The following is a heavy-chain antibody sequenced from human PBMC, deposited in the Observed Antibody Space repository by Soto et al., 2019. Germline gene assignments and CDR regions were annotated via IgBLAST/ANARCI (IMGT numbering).Heavy chain of an antibody. V-gene: IGHV4-34*01. Sequence: SETLSLTCAVYGGSFSGYYWSWIRQPPGKGLEWIGEINHSGSTNYNPSLKSRVTISVDTSKNQFSLKLSSATAADTAVYSCARPPHPRFLEWLPHKNWFDPWGQGTLVTVSS. CDR2: INHSGST. J-gene: IGHJ5*01. CDR1: GGSFSGYY. CDR3: ARPPHPRFLEWLPHKNWFDP. D-gene: IGHD3-3*01.